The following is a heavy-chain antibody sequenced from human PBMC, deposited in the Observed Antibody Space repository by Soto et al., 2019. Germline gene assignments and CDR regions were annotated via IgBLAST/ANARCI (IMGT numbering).Heavy chain of an antibody. J-gene: IGHJ4*02. Sequence: QVQLVQSGAEVKKPGSSVKVSCRAGRGSFSASGFSWVRQAPGQGLEWVGGFIPIFGTANNAQKFQDRVTMTADESTSTVYIELSSLRSEDTAVYYCARSGYSYGPNIDWGQGTLVTVSS. CDR2: FIPIFGTA. CDR3: ARSGYSYGPNID. D-gene: IGHD5-18*01. CDR1: RGSFSASG. V-gene: IGHV1-69*01.